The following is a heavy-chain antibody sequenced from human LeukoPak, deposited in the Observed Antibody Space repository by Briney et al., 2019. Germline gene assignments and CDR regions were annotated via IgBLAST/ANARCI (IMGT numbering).Heavy chain of an antibody. CDR2: IYYSGST. D-gene: IGHD6-6*01. V-gene: IGHV4-59*08. J-gene: IGHJ4*02. CDR1: GGSISSYY. CDR3: ARGLAARPKTRYDY. Sequence: TSETLSLTCTVSGGSISSYYWSWIRQPPGKGLEWIGYIYYSGSTDYNPSLKSRVTISVDTSKNQFSLKLSSVTAADTAVYYCARGLAARPKTRYDYWGQGTLVTVSS.